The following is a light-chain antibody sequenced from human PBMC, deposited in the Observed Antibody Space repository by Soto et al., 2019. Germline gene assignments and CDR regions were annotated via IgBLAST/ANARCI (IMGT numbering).Light chain of an antibody. V-gene: IGLV6-57*04. CDR1: SGSVASNH. Sequence: NFMLTQPHSVSESPGKTVTSSCTRSSGSVASNHVQWYQQRPGSAPTTLIYENNQRPSGVPDRFSGSVDSSSNSASLTISGLKTEDEADYYCQSYDSNNVVFGGGTKLTGL. CDR3: QSYDSNNVV. CDR2: ENN. J-gene: IGLJ3*02.